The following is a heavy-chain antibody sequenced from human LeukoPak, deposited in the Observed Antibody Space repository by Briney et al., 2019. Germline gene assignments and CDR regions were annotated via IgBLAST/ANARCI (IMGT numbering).Heavy chain of an antibody. CDR2: MNPNSGNT. J-gene: IGHJ5*02. Sequence: ASVKVSCKASGYTFTSYDINWVRQATGQGLEWMGWMNPNSGNTGYAQRLQGRVTLTSNTSISTAYMELGSLRSEDTAVYYCARGGASAAARRSDPWGQGTLVTVSS. CDR1: GYTFTSYD. V-gene: IGHV1-8*01. D-gene: IGHD6-13*01. CDR3: ARGGASAAARRSDP.